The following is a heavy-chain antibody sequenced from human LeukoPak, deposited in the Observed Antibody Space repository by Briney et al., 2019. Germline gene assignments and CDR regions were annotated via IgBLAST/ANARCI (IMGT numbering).Heavy chain of an antibody. CDR3: ARDFDLYDSSGYYQSTHFDY. J-gene: IGHJ4*02. CDR2: IYTSGSA. V-gene: IGHV4-4*07. CDR1: GGSISSYY. D-gene: IGHD3-22*01. Sequence: SETLSLTCTVSGGSISSYYWSWIRRPAGKGLEWIGRIYTSGSANYNPSLKSRVTMSVDTSKNQFSLKLSSVTAADTAVYYCARDFDLYDSSGYYQSTHFDYWGQGTLVTVSS.